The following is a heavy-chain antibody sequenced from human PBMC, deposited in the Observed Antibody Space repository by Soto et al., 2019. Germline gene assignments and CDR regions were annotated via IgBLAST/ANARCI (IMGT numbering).Heavy chain of an antibody. J-gene: IGHJ4*02. D-gene: IGHD3-3*01. CDR3: AGVIIPRRYYDY. CDR2: IYYSGST. Sequence: PSDTLSLTCTVSCGSISSYCWSWIRQPAGKGLEWMGYIYYSGSTNYNPSLKSRVTISVDTSKNQFSLKLSSVTAADTAVYCCAGVIIPRRYYDYWGQGTLVTVSS. CDR1: CGSISSYC. V-gene: IGHV4-59*07.